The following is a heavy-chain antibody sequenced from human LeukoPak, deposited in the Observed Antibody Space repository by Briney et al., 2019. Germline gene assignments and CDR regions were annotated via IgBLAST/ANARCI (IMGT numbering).Heavy chain of an antibody. J-gene: IGHJ4*02. CDR1: GDSLSENSAA. CDR3: ARGSSFDY. CDR2: AYYRVQWFY. Sequence: LQNLSLTSAISGDSLSENSAAWNWVRQSASRGLEWLGRAYYRVQWFYDYGASVKSRITINPHPSKNPCYLQLFSVTPQETATYYYARGSSFDYWGRGILAIVSA. V-gene: IGHV6-1*01. D-gene: IGHD6-13*01.